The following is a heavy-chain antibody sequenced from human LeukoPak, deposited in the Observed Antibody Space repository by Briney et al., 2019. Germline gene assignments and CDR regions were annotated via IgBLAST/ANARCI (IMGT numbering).Heavy chain of an antibody. CDR2: IYPGDSDT. CDR3: ARLMAVADRIGWIDY. D-gene: IGHD6-19*01. Sequence: GESLKISCKGSGYSFTSYWIGWVRQMPGKGLEWMGIIYPGDSDTRYSPSFQGQVTISADKSISAAYLQWSSLKASDTAMYYCARLMAVADRIGWIDYWGQGTLVTVSS. V-gene: IGHV5-51*01. CDR1: GYSFTSYW. J-gene: IGHJ4*02.